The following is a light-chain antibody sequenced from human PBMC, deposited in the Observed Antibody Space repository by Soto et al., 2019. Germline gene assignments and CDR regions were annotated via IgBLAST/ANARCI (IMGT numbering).Light chain of an antibody. CDR1: QNVRRN. V-gene: IGKV3-15*01. CDR3: QHYNVWPPWT. J-gene: IGKJ1*01. CDR2: GAI. Sequence: EIVVPQSPATLSVSPEDRVTLSCRASQNVRRNIAWYQQKPGQAPSLLIFGAITRATGIPARFSGSGSGTEFTLTVSSLQSEDSAIYYCQHYNVWPPWTFGQGTKVDI.